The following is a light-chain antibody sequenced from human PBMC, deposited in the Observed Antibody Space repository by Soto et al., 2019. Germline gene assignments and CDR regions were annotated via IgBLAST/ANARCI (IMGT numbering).Light chain of an antibody. CDR1: QDISNY. CDR2: ATS. V-gene: IGKV1-27*01. J-gene: IGKJ2*01. CDR3: QKYNSSPNT. Sequence: DIQMTQSPSSLSASVGDRVTITCRASQDISNYLAWYQQKPGKVPKLLIYATSTLQTAIQSHFSGSESGTVFTLTISSLQPEDVATYYCQKYNSSPNTFGRGTRLEIK.